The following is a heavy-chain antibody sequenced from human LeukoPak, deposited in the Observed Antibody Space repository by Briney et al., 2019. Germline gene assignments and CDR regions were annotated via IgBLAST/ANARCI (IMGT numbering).Heavy chain of an antibody. D-gene: IGHD1-26*01. Sequence: SETLSLTCAVYGGSFSGYYWSWIRQPPGKGLEWIGEINHSGSTNYNPSLKSRVTISVDTSKNQFSLKLSSVTAADTAVYYCARGRRYSGSYWDYWGQGTLVTVSS. CDR1: GGSFSGYY. V-gene: IGHV4-34*01. CDR2: INHSGST. J-gene: IGHJ4*02. CDR3: ARGRRYSGSYWDY.